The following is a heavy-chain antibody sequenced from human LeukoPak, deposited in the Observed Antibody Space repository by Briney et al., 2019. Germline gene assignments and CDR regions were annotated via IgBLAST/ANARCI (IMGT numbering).Heavy chain of an antibody. D-gene: IGHD2-2*02. CDR3: ARTDIVVVPAAITY. CDR1: RDSISGGIY. V-gene: IGHV4-38-2*01. J-gene: IGHJ4*02. CDR2: IYQSGSP. Sequence: PSETLSVTCADPRDSISGGIYWTWFPQPPGKGREWFRSIYQSGSPYYNPSLKSRVTISVDTSKNQFCLQLSSVTAADTAVYYCARTDIVVVPAAITYWGQGTLVTVSS.